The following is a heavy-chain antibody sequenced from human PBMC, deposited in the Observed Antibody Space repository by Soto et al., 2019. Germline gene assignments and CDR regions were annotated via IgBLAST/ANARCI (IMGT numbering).Heavy chain of an antibody. CDR2: MRANSGDT. J-gene: IGHJ5*02. D-gene: IGHD3-3*02. CDR3: ARYIYGQGFKA. Sequence: QVQLVQPGAEVRKPGASVKVSCKASGDIFTNFDFNWVRQATGQGHEWIGWMRANSGDTGHDQKFQGRDSMTRDTSMSTAYMELSSLRAEDTAVYYCARYIYGQGFKAWGQGTLVFVSS. CDR1: GDIFTNFD. V-gene: IGHV1-8*01.